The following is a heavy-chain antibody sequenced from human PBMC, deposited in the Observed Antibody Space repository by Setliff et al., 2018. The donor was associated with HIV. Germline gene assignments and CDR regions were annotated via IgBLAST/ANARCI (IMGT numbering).Heavy chain of an antibody. V-gene: IGHV7-4-1*02. CDR3: ARTVVVVAANGYYYMDV. CDR2: INTNTGNP. D-gene: IGHD2-15*01. J-gene: IGHJ6*03. Sequence: ASVKVSCKPPGHTFTNYDIHWMRRAPGQGLEWMGWINTNTGNPTYAQGFTGRFVFSLDTSVSTAYLQISSLKAEDTAVYYCARTVVVVAANGYYYMDVWGKGTTVTVSS. CDR1: GHTFTNYD.